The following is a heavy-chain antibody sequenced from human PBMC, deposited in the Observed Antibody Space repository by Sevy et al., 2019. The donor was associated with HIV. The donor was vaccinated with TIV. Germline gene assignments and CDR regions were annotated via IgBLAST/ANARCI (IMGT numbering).Heavy chain of an antibody. V-gene: IGHV3-30-3*01. D-gene: IGHD6-19*01. CDR3: AREGYSSGWHDAFDI. CDR2: ISYDGSNK. J-gene: IGHJ3*02. CDR1: GFTFSSYA. Sequence: GGSLRLSCAASGFTFSSYAMHWVRQAPGKGLEWVAVISYDGSNKHYADSVKGRFTISRDNSKNTLYLQMNSLRAEDTAVYDCAREGYSSGWHDAFDIWGQGTMVTVSS.